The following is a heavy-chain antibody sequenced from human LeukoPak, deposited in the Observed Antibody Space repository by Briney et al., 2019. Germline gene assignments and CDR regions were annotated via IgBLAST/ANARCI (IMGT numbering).Heavy chain of an antibody. CDR3: ARDGSLPQYYGSGTYLDY. D-gene: IGHD3-10*01. CDR1: GFTFSSYA. CDR2: ISYDGTKK. V-gene: IGHV3-30-3*01. Sequence: GGSPRLSCAASGFTFSSYAMHWVRQAPGKGLEWVAIISYDGTKKYYADSVEGRFTISRDNSKNTLYLQMNSLRAEDTAVYYCARDGSLPQYYGSGTYLDYWGQGTLVTVSS. J-gene: IGHJ4*02.